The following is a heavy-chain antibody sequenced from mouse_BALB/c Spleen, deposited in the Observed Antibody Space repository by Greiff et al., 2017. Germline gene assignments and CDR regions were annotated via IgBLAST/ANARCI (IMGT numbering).Heavy chain of an antibody. V-gene: IGHV5-12-1*01. Sequence: DVLLVESGGGLVKPGGSLKLSCAASGFAFSSYDMSWVRQTPEKRLEWVAYISSGGGSTYYPDTVKGRFTISRDNAKNTLYLQMSSLKSEDTAMYYCARPYYGNSAWFAYWGQGTLVTVSA. D-gene: IGHD2-10*01. CDR2: ISSGGGST. J-gene: IGHJ3*01. CDR1: GFAFSSYD. CDR3: ARPYYGNSAWFAY.